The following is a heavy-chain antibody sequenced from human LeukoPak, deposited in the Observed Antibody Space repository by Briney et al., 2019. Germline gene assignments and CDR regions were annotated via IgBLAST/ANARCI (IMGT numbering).Heavy chain of an antibody. D-gene: IGHD1-20*01. J-gene: IGHJ3*02. CDR2: ISRSNNV. CDR3: AKNNWNDDLPIAFDI. V-gene: IGHV3-69-1*01. Sequence: GGSLRLSCAASGFTFSAYDMNWVRQAPGKGLEWVSYISRSNNVYYADSVKGRFTISRDNSKNTLYLQMNSLRAEDTAVYYCAKNNWNDDLPIAFDIWGQGTMVTVSS. CDR1: GFTFSAYD.